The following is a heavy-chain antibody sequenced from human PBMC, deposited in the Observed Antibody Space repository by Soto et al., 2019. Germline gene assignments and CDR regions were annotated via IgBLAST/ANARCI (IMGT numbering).Heavy chain of an antibody. CDR3: ARESEDLTSNFDY. CDR1: GFTFTRYS. J-gene: IGHJ4*02. CDR2: ISSTTNYI. Sequence: GGSLRLSCAASGFTFTRYSMNWVRQAPGKGLEWVSSISSTTNYIYYGDSMKGRFTISRDNAKNSLYLEMNSLRAADTAVYYCARESEDLTSNFDYWGQGTLVTVSS. V-gene: IGHV3-21*06.